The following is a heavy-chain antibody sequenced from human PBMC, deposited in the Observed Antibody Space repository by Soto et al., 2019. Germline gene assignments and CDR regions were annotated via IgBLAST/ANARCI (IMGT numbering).Heavy chain of an antibody. CDR2: ITDGLTK. V-gene: IGHV3-48*02. D-gene: IGHD3-16*01. J-gene: IGHJ4*02. CDR3: ARDTSHGVTIGGLDS. Sequence: PGGSLRLSCASSWFSFSNYNMNCVLQSPGKGLEWVAHITDGLTKHYADFVQGRFIISRDNAKNSLYLELTDLRDDDTAVYYCARDTSHGVTIGGLDSWGQGTLVTVSS. CDR1: WFSFSNYN.